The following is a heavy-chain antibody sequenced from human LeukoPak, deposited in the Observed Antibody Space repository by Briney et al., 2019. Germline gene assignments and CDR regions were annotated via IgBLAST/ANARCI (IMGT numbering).Heavy chain of an antibody. D-gene: IGHD1-26*01. J-gene: IGHJ4*02. Sequence: GGSLRLSCAASGFTFSSYAMSWVRQAPGKGLEWVSAISITVGGTYYADSVRGRFTISRDNSKNTLYLQMNSLSAEDTAVYYCAKRSHMLGATNPNYYFDHRGQGTLVTVSS. CDR2: ISITVGGT. CDR3: AKRSHMLGATNPNYYFDH. V-gene: IGHV3-23*01. CDR1: GFTFSSYA.